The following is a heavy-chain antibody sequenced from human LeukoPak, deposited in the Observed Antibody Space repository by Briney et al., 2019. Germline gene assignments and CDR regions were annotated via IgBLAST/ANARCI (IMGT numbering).Heavy chain of an antibody. CDR2: ISSSSSYI. Sequence: PGGPLRLSCAASGFTFSSYSMNWVRKAPGKGLEWVSSISSSSSYIYYADSVKGRFTISRDNAKNSLYLQMNSLRAEDTAVYYCASSITIFGVADHWGQGTLVTVSS. J-gene: IGHJ4*02. V-gene: IGHV3-21*01. CDR1: GFTFSSYS. CDR3: ASSITIFGVADH. D-gene: IGHD3-3*01.